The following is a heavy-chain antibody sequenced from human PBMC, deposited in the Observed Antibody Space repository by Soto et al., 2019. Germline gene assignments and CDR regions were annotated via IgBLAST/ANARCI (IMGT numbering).Heavy chain of an antibody. CDR2: ISYDGSNK. D-gene: IGHD1-26*01. CDR1: GFTFSSYG. Sequence: QVQLVESGGGVVQPGRSLRLSCAASGFTFSSYGMHWVRQAPGKGLEWVAVISYDGSNKYYADSVKGRFTISRDNSKNTLYLQMNSLRAEDTAVYYCAKRIVGATYFDSWGQGTLVTVSS. CDR3: AKRIVGATYFDS. V-gene: IGHV3-30*18. J-gene: IGHJ4*02.